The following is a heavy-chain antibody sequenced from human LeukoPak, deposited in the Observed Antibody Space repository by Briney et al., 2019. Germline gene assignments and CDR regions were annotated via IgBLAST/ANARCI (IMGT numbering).Heavy chain of an antibody. Sequence: ASVKVSCKASGYTFTGYYMHWVRQAPGQGLEWMGWINPNSGDTNYTQKFQGRVTMTRDTSISTAYMELSRLRSDDTAVYYCAKPRFGYCSSTNCYSWFDPWGKGTLVTVSS. CDR3: AKPRFGYCSSTNCYSWFDP. V-gene: IGHV1-2*02. CDR2: INPNSGDT. CDR1: GYTFTGYY. J-gene: IGHJ5*02. D-gene: IGHD2-2*03.